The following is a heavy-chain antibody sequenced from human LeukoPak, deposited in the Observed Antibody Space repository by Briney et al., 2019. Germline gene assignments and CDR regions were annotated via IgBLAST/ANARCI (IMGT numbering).Heavy chain of an antibody. CDR2: ISSSGNTM. D-gene: IGHD4-11*01. CDR3: ARLRSKYWFDP. Sequence: PGGSLRLSCAASGFTFSSYEMNWVRQAPGKGREWASFISSSGNTMYYADSVKGRFTISRDNAKNSLYLQMNSLRADDTAVYYCARLRSKYWFDPWGQGTLVTVSS. J-gene: IGHJ5*02. CDR1: GFTFSSYE. V-gene: IGHV3-48*03.